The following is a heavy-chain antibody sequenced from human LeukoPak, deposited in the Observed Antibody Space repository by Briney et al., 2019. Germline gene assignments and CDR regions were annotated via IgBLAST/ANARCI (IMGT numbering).Heavy chain of an antibody. CDR2: IYDGGST. D-gene: IGHD3-10*01. CDR1: GFTLSSKY. Sequence: GGSLRLFCIASGFTLSSKYMTWVRQAPGKGLEWVSIIYDGGSTYYADSVKGRFTISRDNSNNTLYLQMNSLRAEDTAVYYCARGGAMIRGVFDYWGQGTLVTVSS. J-gene: IGHJ4*02. CDR3: ARGGAMIRGVFDY. V-gene: IGHV3-66*01.